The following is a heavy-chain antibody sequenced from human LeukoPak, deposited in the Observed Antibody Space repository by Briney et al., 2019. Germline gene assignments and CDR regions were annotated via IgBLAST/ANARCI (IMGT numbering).Heavy chain of an antibody. CDR2: INPNTGCT. CDR1: GYTFTAYY. Sequence: ASVKVSCMASGYTFTAYYMHWVRQAPGQGLEWLGWINPNTGCTNYAPKFQGRVTMTRDTSFSTAYMALSRLRLDDTAVYYFARDDSSQFDYWGQGTLVTVSS. J-gene: IGHJ4*02. D-gene: IGHD5-18*01. V-gene: IGHV1-2*02. CDR3: ARDDSSQFDY.